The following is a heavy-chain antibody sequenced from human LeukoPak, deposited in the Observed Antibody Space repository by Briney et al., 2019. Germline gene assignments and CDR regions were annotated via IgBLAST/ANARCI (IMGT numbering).Heavy chain of an antibody. CDR1: GFTFSSYW. CDR2: IYSGGST. Sequence: GGSLRLSCAASGFTFSSYWMNWARQAPGKGLEWVSVIYSGGSTYYADSVKGRFTISRDNSKNTLYLQMNSLRAEDTAVYYCARGSGNYYDSSGYDYWGQGTLVTVSS. V-gene: IGHV3-53*01. CDR3: ARGSGNYYDSSGYDY. J-gene: IGHJ4*02. D-gene: IGHD3-22*01.